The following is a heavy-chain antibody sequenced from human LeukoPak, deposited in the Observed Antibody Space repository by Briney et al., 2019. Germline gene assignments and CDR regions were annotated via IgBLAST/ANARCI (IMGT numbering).Heavy chain of an antibody. D-gene: IGHD3-3*01. CDR2: IYTSGST. J-gene: IGHJ6*03. CDR3: AREYDFWSGYYTNYYYYYMDV. Sequence: SETLSLTCTVSGGSISSGSYYWSWIRQPAGKGLEWIGRIYTSGSTNYNPSLKSRVTISVDTSKNQFSLKLSSVTAADTAVYYCAREYDFWSGYYTNYYYYYMDVWGKGTTVTVSS. CDR1: GGSISSGSYY. V-gene: IGHV4-61*02.